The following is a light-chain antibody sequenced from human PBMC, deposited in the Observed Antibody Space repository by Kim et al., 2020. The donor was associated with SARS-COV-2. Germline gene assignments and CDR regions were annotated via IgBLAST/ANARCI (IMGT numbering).Light chain of an antibody. CDR2: AAS. J-gene: IGKJ4*01. CDR3: QQSYTTPWLS. CDR1: QSIGTL. Sequence: SVGDRVTIACRASQSIGTLLNWDQQRPGKAPKLLIYAASTLQSGVPSRFSGTGSGTDFALTISSLQPEDFATYYCQQSYTTPWLSFGGGTKVDIK. V-gene: IGKV1-39*01.